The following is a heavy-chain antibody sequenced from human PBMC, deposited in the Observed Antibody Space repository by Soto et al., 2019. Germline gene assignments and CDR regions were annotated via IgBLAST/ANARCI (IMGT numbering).Heavy chain of an antibody. CDR3: ARGGCSGGSCLSLWDY. CDR1: GGTFSSYA. V-gene: IGHV1-69*13. D-gene: IGHD2-15*01. Sequence: ASVKVFCKASGGTFSSYAISWVRQAPGQGLEWMGGIIPIFGTANYAQKFQGRVTITADESTSTAYMELSSLRSEDTAVYYCARGGCSGGSCLSLWDYWGQGTLVTVSS. J-gene: IGHJ4*01. CDR2: IIPIFGTA.